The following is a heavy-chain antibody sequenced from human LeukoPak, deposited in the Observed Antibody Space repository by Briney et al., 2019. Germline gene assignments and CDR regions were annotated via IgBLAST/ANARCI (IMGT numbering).Heavy chain of an antibody. CDR2: IRYDGSNK. CDR3: AKKSRGYYYYMDV. Sequence: SGGSLRLSCAASGFTFSSYGMHWVRQAPGKGLEWVAFIRYDGSNKYYADSVKRRFTISRDNSKNTLYLQMNSLRAEDTAVYYCAKKSRGYYYYMDVWGKGTTVTVSS. V-gene: IGHV3-30*02. D-gene: IGHD5-24*01. CDR1: GFTFSSYG. J-gene: IGHJ6*03.